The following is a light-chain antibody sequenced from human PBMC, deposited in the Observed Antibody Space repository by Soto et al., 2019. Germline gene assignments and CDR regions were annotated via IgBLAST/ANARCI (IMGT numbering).Light chain of an antibody. Sequence: SVLTQPPSLSGAPGQRVTISCPGSSSNIGAGYDVHWYQQLPGTAPKLLIYGNSNRPSGVPDRFSGSKSGTSASLAITGLQAEDEADYYCQSYDSSLSGWVFGGGTKLTVL. CDR2: GNS. CDR3: QSYDSSLSGWV. J-gene: IGLJ3*02. V-gene: IGLV1-40*01. CDR1: SSNIGAGYD.